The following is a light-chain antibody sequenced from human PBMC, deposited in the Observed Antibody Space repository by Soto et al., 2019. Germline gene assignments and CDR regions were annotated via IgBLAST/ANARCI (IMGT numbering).Light chain of an antibody. V-gene: IGKV1-5*03. CDR1: RSISNW. CDR2: KAS. J-gene: IGKJ2*01. CDR3: QEYNAFSRT. Sequence: DIQMTQPPSTLSASVGDRVTITCRASRSISNWLAWYQQKPGKAPKLLIYKASSLESGVSSRFSGSGSGTEFTLTISSLQPDDFATYYCQEYNAFSRTFGQGTKLQIK.